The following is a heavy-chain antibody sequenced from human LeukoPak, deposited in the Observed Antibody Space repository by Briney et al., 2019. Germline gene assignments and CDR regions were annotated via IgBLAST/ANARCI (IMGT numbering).Heavy chain of an antibody. CDR2: ISGSGGTT. Sequence: PGGSLRLSCAASGFTFSSYAMSWPGQAPGKGLEWVSSISGSGGTTYYADSVKGRFTISRDNSKNTLYLQMNSLRAEDTAVYYSAKVGSGWLQATNWFDPWGQGTLVTVSS. CDR1: GFTFSSYA. V-gene: IGHV3-23*01. J-gene: IGHJ5*02. CDR3: AKVGSGWLQATNWFDP. D-gene: IGHD6-19*01.